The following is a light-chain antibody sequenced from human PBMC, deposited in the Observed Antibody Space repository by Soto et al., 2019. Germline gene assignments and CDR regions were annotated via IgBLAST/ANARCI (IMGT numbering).Light chain of an antibody. CDR1: QALSNY. Sequence: DIQLPQSPSFLSAPVGDTVTITCRASQALSNYLAWYQQRPGKPPDLLIYSASTLQSGVPSRFGGSGSETEFSLTIRALQPEDFATYYCQQLSRYPLTFGGGTKVDIK. J-gene: IGKJ4*01. CDR2: SAS. V-gene: IGKV1-9*01. CDR3: QQLSRYPLT.